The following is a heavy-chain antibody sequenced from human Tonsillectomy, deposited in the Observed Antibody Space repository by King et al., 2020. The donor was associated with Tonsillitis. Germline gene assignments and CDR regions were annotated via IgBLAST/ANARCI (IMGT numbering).Heavy chain of an antibody. Sequence: VQLQQWGAGLLKPSETLSLTCAVYGGSFSGYYWSWIRQPPGKGLEWIGEINHSGSTNYNPSLKSRVTISVDTSKNPFSLKLSSVTAADTAVYYCARKGQKYYYGSGSRYYFDYWGQGTLVTVSS. CDR1: GGSFSGYY. CDR2: INHSGST. J-gene: IGHJ4*02. D-gene: IGHD3-10*01. CDR3: ARKGQKYYYGSGSRYYFDY. V-gene: IGHV4-34*01.